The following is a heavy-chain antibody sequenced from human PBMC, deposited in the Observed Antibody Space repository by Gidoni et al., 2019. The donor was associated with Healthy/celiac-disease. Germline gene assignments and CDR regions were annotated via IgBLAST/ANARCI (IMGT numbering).Heavy chain of an antibody. D-gene: IGHD3-22*01. J-gene: IGHJ4*02. V-gene: IGHV3-23*01. CDR1: GCTFSSYA. Sequence: EVQLLESGGGLVQPGGSRRRSWAAAGCTFSSYARSWVRQAPGKGLEWVSSISGSGGSTYYAYSVKGRFTISRDNSKNTLYLQMNSLRAEDTAVYYCAQYYYDSSGYYSLEPNYFDYWGQGTLVTVSS. CDR3: AQYYYDSSGYYSLEPNYFDY. CDR2: ISGSGGST.